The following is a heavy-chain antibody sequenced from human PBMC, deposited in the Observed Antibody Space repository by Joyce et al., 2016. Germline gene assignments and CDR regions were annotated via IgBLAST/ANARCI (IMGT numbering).Heavy chain of an antibody. CDR3: ARHRYSNYAPPFDY. CDR1: GYRFSSYW. J-gene: IGHJ4*02. Sequence: EVQLVQSGAEVKKPGESLKMSCKGSGYRFSSYWFGWVRPMPGKGLGWMGIICPGDADTSYSPSVQGQVTISADTSISTAYLQWSSLKASDTAMYYCARHRYSNYAPPFDYWGLGTLVTVSS. CDR2: ICPGDADT. D-gene: IGHD4-11*01. V-gene: IGHV5-51*01.